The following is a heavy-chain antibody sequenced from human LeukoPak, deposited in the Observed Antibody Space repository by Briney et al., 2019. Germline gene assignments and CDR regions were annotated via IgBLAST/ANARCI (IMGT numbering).Heavy chain of an antibody. CDR2: ISNDASIT. V-gene: IGHV3-74*03. J-gene: IGHJ4*02. CDR1: GFAFSGAW. CDR3: TRGPFTAPGIADY. D-gene: IGHD6-13*01. Sequence: GGSLRLSCAASGFAFSGAWIHWVRRVPGKGLAWVSGISNDASITEYTGSVKGRFTISRDNDKKMVYLQMNSLRVEDTAMYYCTRGPFTAPGIADYWGQGTLVTVSS.